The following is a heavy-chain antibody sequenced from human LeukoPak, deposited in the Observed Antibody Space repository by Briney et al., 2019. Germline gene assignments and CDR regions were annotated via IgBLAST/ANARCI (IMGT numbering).Heavy chain of an antibody. J-gene: IGHJ5*02. CDR2: ISTSGSTI. Sequence: GALRLSCAASGFTFSSYEMNWVRQAPGKGLEWVSYISTSGSTIYYADSVKGRFTISRDNAKHSLYLQMNSLRAEDTAVYYCARDLDGSGSYNWFDPWGQGTLVTVSS. CDR1: GFTFSSYE. V-gene: IGHV3-48*03. CDR3: ARDLDGSGSYNWFDP. D-gene: IGHD3-10*01.